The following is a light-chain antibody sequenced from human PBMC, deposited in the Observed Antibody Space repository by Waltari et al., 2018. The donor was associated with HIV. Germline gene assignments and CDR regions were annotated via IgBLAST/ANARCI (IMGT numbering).Light chain of an antibody. CDR1: TNDVGNYNL. CDR3: CSYANAGRT. Sequence: QSALTQPASVSGSPGQSITISCIDITNDVGNYNLVSWYQQHPGKAPKLIIYEITKRPSGVSNRFSGSKSGNTASLTISGLQADDEADYYCCSYANAGRTFGGGTKLTVL. V-gene: IGLV2-23*02. CDR2: EIT. J-gene: IGLJ2*01.